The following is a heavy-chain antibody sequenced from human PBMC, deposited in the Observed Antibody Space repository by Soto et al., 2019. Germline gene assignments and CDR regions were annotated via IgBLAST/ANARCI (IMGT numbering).Heavy chain of an antibody. Sequence: SETLALTCTVSGGSISSNAHYGSWIPKPPGKGLEWIGYIYYSGSTYYNPSLNSLVTISVDMSKNQFSLKLSSVTAADTAVYFCARGYCSSSSCPADWFDPWGQGTLVTVSS. CDR1: GGSISSNAHY. CDR3: ARGYCSSSSCPADWFDP. V-gene: IGHV4-30-4*01. D-gene: IGHD2-2*01. CDR2: IYYSGST. J-gene: IGHJ5*02.